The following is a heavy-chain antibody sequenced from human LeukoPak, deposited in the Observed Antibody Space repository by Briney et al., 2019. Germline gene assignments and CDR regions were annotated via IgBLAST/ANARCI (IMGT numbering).Heavy chain of an antibody. J-gene: IGHJ6*02. V-gene: IGHV3-33*01. CDR1: GFTFSTYG. CDR3: ARDYGSGRGVEISYYHYGMDV. CDR2: IWYDGTNE. D-gene: IGHD3-10*01. Sequence: PGRSLTLSCAASGFTFSTYGMHWVRQAPGKGLEWVAVIWYDGTNEYYADSVKGRFTISRDNSKNTLYLQMNSLRAEDTAQYFCARDYGSGRGVEISYYHYGMDVWGQGTTVTVSS.